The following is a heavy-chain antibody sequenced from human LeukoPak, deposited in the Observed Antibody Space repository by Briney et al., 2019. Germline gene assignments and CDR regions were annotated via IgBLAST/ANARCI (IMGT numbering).Heavy chain of an antibody. CDR3: ARGFAKGGVDP. V-gene: IGHV4-31*03. D-gene: IGHD1-26*01. J-gene: IGHJ5*02. CDR1: GGSISSGGYY. CDR2: IYYSGST. Sequence: SETLSLTCTVSGGSISSGGYYWSWIRQHPGKGLEWIGYIYYSGSTYYNPSLKSRVTISVDTSKNQFSLKLSSVTAADTAVYYCARGFAKGGVDPWGQGTLVTVSS.